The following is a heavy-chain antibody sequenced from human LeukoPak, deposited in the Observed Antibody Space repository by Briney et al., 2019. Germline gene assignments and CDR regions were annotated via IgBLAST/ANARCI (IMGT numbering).Heavy chain of an antibody. CDR1: GGSISSGSYY. CDR3: ARALMVYAIQD. CDR2: IYTSGST. D-gene: IGHD2-8*01. V-gene: IGHV4-61*02. J-gene: IGHJ4*02. Sequence: SQTLSLTCTVSGGSISSGSYYWSWIRQPTGKGLEWIGRIYTSGSTYYNPSLKSRVTISVDTSKNQFSLKLSSVTAADTAVYYCARALMVYAIQDWGQGTLVTVSS.